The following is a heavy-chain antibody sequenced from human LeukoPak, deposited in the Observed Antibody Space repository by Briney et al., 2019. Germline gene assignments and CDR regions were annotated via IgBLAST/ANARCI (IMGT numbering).Heavy chain of an antibody. CDR2: LYSDGNT. CDR1: GFTVITND. D-gene: IGHD6-19*01. CDR3: ARYSSGLDY. Sequence: PGGSLRLSCAASGFTVITNDMTWVRQAPGKGLEWVSVLYSDGNTKYADSVQGRFTISRDNSKNTLYLEMNSLSPDDTAVYYCARYSSGLDYWGQGTLITVSS. V-gene: IGHV3-53*01. J-gene: IGHJ4*02.